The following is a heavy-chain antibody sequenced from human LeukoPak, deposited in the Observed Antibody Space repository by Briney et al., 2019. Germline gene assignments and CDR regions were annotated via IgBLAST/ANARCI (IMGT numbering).Heavy chain of an antibody. D-gene: IGHD2-2*01. Sequence: GGSLRLSCAASGFTFSTYSLNWVRQAPGKGLEWVSYISNNIYYADSVKGRFTISRDNAKNSLYLQMNSLRDEDTAVYYCARDREYAFDIWGQGTMVTVSS. CDR3: ARDREYAFDI. CDR2: ISNNI. CDR1: GFTFSTYS. V-gene: IGHV3-48*02. J-gene: IGHJ3*02.